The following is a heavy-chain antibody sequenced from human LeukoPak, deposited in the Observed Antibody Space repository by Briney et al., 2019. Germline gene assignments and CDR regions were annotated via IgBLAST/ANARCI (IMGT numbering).Heavy chain of an antibody. CDR3: ARGPSSRKVQGEGY. V-gene: IGHV3-21*01. CDR1: GFTFSSYG. CDR2: ISSSSSYI. D-gene: IGHD6-13*01. Sequence: PGGSLRLSCAASGFTFSSYGMNWVRQAPGKGLEWVSSISSSSSYIYYADSVKGRFTISRDNTKNSLYLQMNSLRAEDTAVYYCARGPSSRKVQGEGYWGQGTLVTVSS. J-gene: IGHJ4*02.